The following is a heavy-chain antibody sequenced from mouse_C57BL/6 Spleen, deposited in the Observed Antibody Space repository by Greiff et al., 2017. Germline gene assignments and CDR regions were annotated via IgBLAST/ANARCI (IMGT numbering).Heavy chain of an antibody. D-gene: IGHD2-3*01. Sequence: VQVVESGAELVKPGASVKMSCKASGYTFTTYPIEWMKQNHGKSLEWIGNFHPYNDDTKYNEKFKGKATLTVEKSSSTVYLELSRLTSDDSAVYYCARGYGYYPSWFAYWGQGTLVTVSA. CDR2: FHPYNDDT. CDR3: ARGYGYYPSWFAY. J-gene: IGHJ3*01. V-gene: IGHV1-47*01. CDR1: GYTFTTYP.